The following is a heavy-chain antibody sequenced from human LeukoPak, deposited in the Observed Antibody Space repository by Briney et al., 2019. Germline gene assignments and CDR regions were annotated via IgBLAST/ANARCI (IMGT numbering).Heavy chain of an antibody. CDR3: ASSLSGSYRDY. Sequence: PGGSLRLSCAASGLTFSSYEMNWVRQAPGKGLEWVSYISSNGKTIYYADSVKGRFTISRDNAKNSLYLQMNSLRAEDTAVYYCASSLSGSYRDYWGQGTLVTVSS. V-gene: IGHV3-48*03. CDR2: ISSNGKTI. CDR1: GLTFSSYE. D-gene: IGHD1-26*01. J-gene: IGHJ4*02.